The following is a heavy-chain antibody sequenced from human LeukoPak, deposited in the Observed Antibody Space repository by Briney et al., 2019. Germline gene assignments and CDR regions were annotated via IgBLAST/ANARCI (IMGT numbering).Heavy chain of an antibody. CDR3: ARESSEAFDI. V-gene: IGHV3-21*01. CDR1: GFTFSSHS. J-gene: IGHJ3*02. Sequence: PGGSLRLSCAGSGFTFSSHSMNWARQAPGKGLEWVSSIGSRSTSIYYADSVRGRFTISRDNAKNSLFLQMNSLRVEDTAVYYCARESSEAFDIWGQGTMVTVSS. CDR2: IGSRSTSI.